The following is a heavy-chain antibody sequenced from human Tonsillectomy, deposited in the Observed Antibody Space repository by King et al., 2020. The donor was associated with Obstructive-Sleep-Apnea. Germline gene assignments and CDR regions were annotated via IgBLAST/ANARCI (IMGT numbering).Heavy chain of an antibody. V-gene: IGHV4-59*01. CDR3: ARSPGYYFDY. CDR1: GGSISSYY. J-gene: IGHJ4*02. CDR2: FYYSGST. Sequence: VQLQESGPGLVKPSETLSLTCTVSGGSISSYYWSWIRQPPGKGLEWIAYFYYSGSTNYNPSLKSRVTVSVDTSKNQVSLKLSSVTAADTAIYYCARSPGYYFDYWGQGTLVTVSS.